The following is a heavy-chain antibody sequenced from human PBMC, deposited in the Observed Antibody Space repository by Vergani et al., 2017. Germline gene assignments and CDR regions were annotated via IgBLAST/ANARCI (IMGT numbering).Heavy chain of an antibody. CDR3: ARDPATWGLDY. J-gene: IGHJ4*02. CDR2: ISYDGSNK. V-gene: IGHV3-30*01. CDR1: GFTFSSYA. Sequence: QVQLVESGGGVVQPGRSLRLSCAASGFTFSSYAMHWVRQAPGKGLEWVAVISYDGSNKYYADSVKGRFTISRDNSKNPLYLQMNSLRAEDTAVYYCARDPATWGLDYWGQGTLVTVSS. D-gene: IGHD7-27*01.